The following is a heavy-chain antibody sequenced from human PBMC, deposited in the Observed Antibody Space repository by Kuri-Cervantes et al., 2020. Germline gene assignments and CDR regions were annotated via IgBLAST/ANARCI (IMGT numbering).Heavy chain of an antibody. CDR1: GFTFSSYW. Sequence: LSLTCAASGFTFSSYWMSWVRQAPGKGLEWVANIKQDGSEKYYVDSVKGRFTISRDNAKNSLYLQMNSLRAEDTAVYYCARERSGYSYGHKFYYFDYWGQGTLVTVSS. CDR3: ARERSGYSYGHKFYYFDY. J-gene: IGHJ4*02. D-gene: IGHD5-18*01. V-gene: IGHV3-7*01. CDR2: IKQDGSEK.